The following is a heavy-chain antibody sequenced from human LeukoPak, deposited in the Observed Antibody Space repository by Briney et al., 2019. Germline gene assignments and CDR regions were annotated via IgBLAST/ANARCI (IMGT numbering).Heavy chain of an antibody. CDR1: GFTFSSHW. CDR3: TKGGPTVTKASNSGEGYFDL. V-gene: IGHV3-74*01. J-gene: IGHJ2*01. Sequence: GGSLRLSCAASGFTFSSHWMHWVRQAPGMGLVWVSRINSDGSSISYADSVKGRFTISRDNAKNTLYLQMNSLRAEDTAVYYCTKGGPTVTKASNSGEGYFDLWGRGTLVTVSS. CDR2: INSDGSSI. D-gene: IGHD4-11*01.